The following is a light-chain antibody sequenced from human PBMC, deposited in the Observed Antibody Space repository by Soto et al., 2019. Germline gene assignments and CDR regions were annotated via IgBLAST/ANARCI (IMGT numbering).Light chain of an antibody. Sequence: EIVLTQSPATLSLSPGERATLSCRASQSVRSYLAWYQQKPGQAPRLLIYDASNRATGIPARFSGSGSGTDFTLTISRLQPEDFAVYYCQQYGSLPRTFGQGTKVEI. CDR1: QSVRSY. J-gene: IGKJ1*01. CDR3: QQYGSLPRT. V-gene: IGKV3-11*01. CDR2: DAS.